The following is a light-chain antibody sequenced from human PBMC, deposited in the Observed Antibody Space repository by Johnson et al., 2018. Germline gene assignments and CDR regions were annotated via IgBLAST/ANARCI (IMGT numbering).Light chain of an antibody. J-gene: IGLJ1*01. V-gene: IGLV1-51*02. CDR3: GTWDSSLSAGNV. CDR1: SSNIGNNY. CDR2: ENN. Sequence: VLTQPPSVSAAPGQKVTISCSGSSSNIGNNYVSWYQQLPGTAPKLLIYENNKRPSGIPDRFSGSKSGTSATLGITGLQTGVEADYYCGTWDSSLSAGNVFGTGTKVTVL.